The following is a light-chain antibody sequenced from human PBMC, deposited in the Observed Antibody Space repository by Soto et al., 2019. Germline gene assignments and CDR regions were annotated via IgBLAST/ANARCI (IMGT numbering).Light chain of an antibody. J-gene: IGKJ1*01. CDR2: AAS. Sequence: EIVMTHSPATLSVSPVYIATLSFSSSESVTISLAWYQQKPGQPPRLLIYAASTRATDVPARFSGGGSETEFTLTISSLQSEDFAVYFCQQYNIWPLWKFGQGTKVDIK. CDR1: ESVTIS. V-gene: IGKV3-15*01. CDR3: QQYNIWPLWK.